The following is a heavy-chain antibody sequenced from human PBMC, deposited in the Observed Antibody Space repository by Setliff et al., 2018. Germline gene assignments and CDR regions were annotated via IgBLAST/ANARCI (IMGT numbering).Heavy chain of an antibody. V-gene: IGHV4-59*01. J-gene: IGHJ1*01. Sequence: SETLSLTCNVSGASIRNFYWTWIRQPPGKGLEWIGYVHFTGSTNYNPSLKSRVTISLDTSKNHFSLNLTSVTAADTAIYYCARGMPIGYFQPWGQGTLVTVSS. CDR1: GASIRNFY. CDR2: VHFTGST. D-gene: IGHD2-2*01. CDR3: ARGMPIGYFQP.